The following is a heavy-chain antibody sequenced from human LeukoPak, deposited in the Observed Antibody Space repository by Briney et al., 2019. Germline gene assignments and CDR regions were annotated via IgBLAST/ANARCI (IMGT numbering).Heavy chain of an antibody. CDR1: GGSISSYY. J-gene: IGHJ6*02. CDR2: IYTSGST. Sequence: SETLSLTCTVSGGSISSYYWSWIRQPAGKGLEWIGRIYTSGSTNYNPSLKSRVTMSVDTSKNQFSLKLSSVTAADTAVYYCARVAYCSGGTCSYYYYGMDVWGQGTTVTVSS. D-gene: IGHD2-15*01. CDR3: ARVAYCSGGTCSYYYYGMDV. V-gene: IGHV4-4*07.